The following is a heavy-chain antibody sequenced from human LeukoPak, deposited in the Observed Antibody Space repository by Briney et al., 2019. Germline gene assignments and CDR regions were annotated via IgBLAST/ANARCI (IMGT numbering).Heavy chain of an antibody. D-gene: IGHD6-13*01. CDR3: ARTASEYSISWID. J-gene: IGHJ1*01. CDR2: LYSSGNT. V-gene: IGHV4-39*01. Sequence: SETLSLTCSVSGGSISSSNYYWGWIRQPPGKGLEWIGSLYSSGNTYYNPSLKSRVTISVDSSKNQFSLKLTSVTAADTAVYYCARTASEYSISWIDWGQGTLVTVSS. CDR1: GGSISSSNYY.